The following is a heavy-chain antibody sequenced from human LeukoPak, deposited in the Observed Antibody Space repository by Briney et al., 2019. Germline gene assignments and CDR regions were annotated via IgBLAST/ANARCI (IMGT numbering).Heavy chain of an antibody. CDR2: INPSGGST. CDR1: GYTFTSYY. D-gene: IGHD3-22*01. Sequence: ASVKVSCKASGYTFTSYYMHWVRQAPGQGLEWTGIINPSGGSTSYAQKFQGRVTMTRDTSTSTVYMELSSLRSEDTAVYYCARGNYYDSSGPYYFDYWGQGTLVTVSS. CDR3: ARGNYYDSSGPYYFDY. V-gene: IGHV1-46*01. J-gene: IGHJ4*02.